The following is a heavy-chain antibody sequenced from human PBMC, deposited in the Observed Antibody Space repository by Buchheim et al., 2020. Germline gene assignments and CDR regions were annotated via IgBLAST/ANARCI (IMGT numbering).Heavy chain of an antibody. Sequence: QVQLQESGPGLVKPSQTLSLTCTVSGGSISSGGYYWSWIRQHPGKGLEWIGYIYYSGSTYYKPFLKSRVTISVDTSKTQFSLKLCSVTAADTAVYYCARDLGGYSSSWYGVDYWGQGTL. CDR2: IYYSGST. CDR1: GGSISSGGYY. D-gene: IGHD6-13*01. J-gene: IGHJ4*02. CDR3: ARDLGGYSSSWYGVDY. V-gene: IGHV4-31*03.